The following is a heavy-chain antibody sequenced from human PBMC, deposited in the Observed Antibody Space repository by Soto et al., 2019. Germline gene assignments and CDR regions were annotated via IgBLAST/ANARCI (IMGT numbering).Heavy chain of an antibody. CDR2: ISGSGGST. D-gene: IGHD3-9*01. V-gene: IGHV3-23*01. J-gene: IGHJ2*01. CDR1: GFTFSSYA. Sequence: GGSLRLSYAASGFTFSSYAMSWVRQAPGKGLEWVSAISGSGGSTYYADSVKGRFTISRDNSKNTLYLQMNSLRAEDTAVYYCAKALGYDILTGYSPSGWYFDLWGRGTLVTVSS. CDR3: AKALGYDILTGYSPSGWYFDL.